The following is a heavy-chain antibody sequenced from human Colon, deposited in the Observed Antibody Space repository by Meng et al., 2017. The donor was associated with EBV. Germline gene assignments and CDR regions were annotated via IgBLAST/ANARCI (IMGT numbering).Heavy chain of an antibody. D-gene: IGHD3-3*01. CDR2: VKPDGTST. Sequence: VQVVGSGGGVVQPGGSRDLSCAASGFTFSTYWMHWVRQVPGKGLIWVSRVKPDGTSTYYADSVRGRFTISRDNAKNTVYLQMNTLRAEDTAVYYCVRDRPSWTWGQGTLVTVSS. CDR1: GFTFSTYW. CDR3: VRDRPSWT. J-gene: IGHJ5*02. V-gene: IGHV3-74*01.